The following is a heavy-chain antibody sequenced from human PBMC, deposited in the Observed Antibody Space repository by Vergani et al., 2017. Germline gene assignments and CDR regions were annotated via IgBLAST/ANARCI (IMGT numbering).Heavy chain of an antibody. Sequence: QVQLQESGPGLVKSSETLSLTCSVSFDSIRNLYCNWIRQPPGKGLEWIGSIHYSENTNYNPSLKTRVTISVDTSKNLFSLTLTSVTAADTAVYYCARCFRDEGMIYGGTVENWFDPWGQGTLVTVSS. CDR3: ARCFRDEGMIYGGTVENWFDP. V-gene: IGHV4-59*11. D-gene: IGHD3-22*01. CDR2: IHYSENT. J-gene: IGHJ5*02. CDR1: FDSIRNLY.